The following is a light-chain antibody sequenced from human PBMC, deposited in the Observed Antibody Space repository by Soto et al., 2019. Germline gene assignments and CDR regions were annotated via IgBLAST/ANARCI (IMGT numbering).Light chain of an antibody. J-gene: IGLJ7*01. CDR1: GSDIGAYKF. CDR3: CSYAGSSSFRVL. CDR2: GVT. V-gene: IGLV2-8*01. Sequence: QSVLAQPPSASGSPGQSVTISCTGSGSDIGAYKFVSWYQQHPGKAPKLMIFGVTERPSGVPDRFSGSKSGNTASLTVSGLQADDEAEYYCCCCSYAGSSSFRVLFGGGTQLTVL.